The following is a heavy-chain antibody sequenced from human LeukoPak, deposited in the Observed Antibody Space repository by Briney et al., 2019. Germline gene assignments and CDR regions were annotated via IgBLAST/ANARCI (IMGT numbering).Heavy chain of an antibody. J-gene: IGHJ4*02. Sequence: ASVTVSYKASGYTFTSYGISWVRQAPGQGGEGMGWISAYNGNTNYAQKLHRRLTMTTDTSTSTAYLELRSLRSDDTAVYYCARMGYCGGDCSDCWGQGTLVTVSS. CDR3: ARMGYCGGDCSDC. CDR1: GYTFTSYG. CDR2: ISAYNGNT. V-gene: IGHV1-18*01. D-gene: IGHD2-21*01.